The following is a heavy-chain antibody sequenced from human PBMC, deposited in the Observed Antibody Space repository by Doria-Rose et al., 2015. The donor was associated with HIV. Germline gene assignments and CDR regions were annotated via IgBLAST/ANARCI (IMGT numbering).Heavy chain of an antibody. D-gene: IGHD6-13*01. J-gene: IGHJ4*02. CDR3: ARIKSSRWYHKYYFDF. V-gene: IGHV2-26*01. CDR2: IFSDDER. CDR1: GVSLSSPGMG. Sequence: ESGPVLVKPTETLTLTCTVSGVSLSSPGMGVSWIRQPPRKALEWLAKIFSDDERSYQTSLKSRLTISRGTSKSKVVLTMTDMDPVDTATYYCARIKSSRWYHKYYFDFWGQGTLVIVSA.